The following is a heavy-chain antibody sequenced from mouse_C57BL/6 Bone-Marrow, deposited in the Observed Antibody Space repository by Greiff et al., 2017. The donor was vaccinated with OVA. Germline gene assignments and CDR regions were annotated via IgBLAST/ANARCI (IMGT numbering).Heavy chain of an antibody. Sequence: QVQLQQPGAELVMPGASVKLSCKASGYTFTSYWMHWVKQRPGQGLEWIGEIDPSDSYTNYNGKFKGKATLTADKSSSTAYLQLSSLTSEDSAVYVCARRSGYYYAPFAYWGQGTLVTVSA. CDR3: ARRSGYYYAPFAY. V-gene: IGHV1-69*01. CDR2: IDPSDSYT. D-gene: IGHD1-1*01. CDR1: GYTFTSYW. J-gene: IGHJ3*01.